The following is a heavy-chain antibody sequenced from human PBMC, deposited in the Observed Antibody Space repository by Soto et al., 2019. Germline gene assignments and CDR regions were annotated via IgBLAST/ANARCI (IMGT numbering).Heavy chain of an antibody. CDR2: IYYSGST. V-gene: IGHV4-30-4*01. Sequence: QVQLQESGPGLVKPSQTLSLTCTVSGGSISSGAYYWSWVRQPPGKGLEWIGYIYYSGSTYYNPSLKSRVTISLDPAKDQFSLKLSSVTATDTAVYYCARDNYGDTYYFDYWGQGTLVTVSS. J-gene: IGHJ4*02. D-gene: IGHD4-17*01. CDR3: ARDNYGDTYYFDY. CDR1: GGSISSGAYY.